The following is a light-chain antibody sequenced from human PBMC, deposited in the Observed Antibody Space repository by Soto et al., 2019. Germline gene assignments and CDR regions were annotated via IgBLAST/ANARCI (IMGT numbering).Light chain of an antibody. J-gene: IGLJ2*01. CDR1: DSNIGRNT. V-gene: IGLV1-44*01. CDR2: TNN. Sequence: QSVLTQPPSASVTPGQRVSISCAGSDSNIGRNTVNWYQQRPRTAPKLLIYTNNHRPSGVPDRFSASKSGTSASLAISGLQSEDEADYYCAAWDDTLGGHVVFGEGTKVTVL. CDR3: AAWDDTLGGHVV.